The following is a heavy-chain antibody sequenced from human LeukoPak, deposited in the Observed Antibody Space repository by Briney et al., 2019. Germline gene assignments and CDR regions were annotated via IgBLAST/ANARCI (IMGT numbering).Heavy chain of an antibody. CDR2: LNWDSRSI. V-gene: IGHV3-9*01. Sequence: GGSLRLSCAASGVNFDDYAMHWVRQSPATGLEWVAGLNWDSRSIAYADSVRGRFTTSRDNSKNTLYLQMNSLRPEDTAVYYCAKDSGTYWVDYYYMDVWGKGTMVTVSS. D-gene: IGHD1-26*01. CDR1: GVNFDDYA. J-gene: IGHJ6*03. CDR3: AKDSGTYWVDYYYMDV.